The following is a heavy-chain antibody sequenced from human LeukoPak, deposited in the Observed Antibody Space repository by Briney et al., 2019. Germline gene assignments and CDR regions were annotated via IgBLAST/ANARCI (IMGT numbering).Heavy chain of an antibody. CDR2: ISSSSSYI. Sequence: GGSLRLSCAASGFTFSSFGMNWVRQAPGKGLEWVSSISSSSSYIYYADSVKGRFTISRDNAKNSLYLQMNSLRAEDTAVYYCARKRDDYGDYVDAFDIWGQGTMVTVSS. D-gene: IGHD4-17*01. CDR1: GFTFSSFG. J-gene: IGHJ3*02. CDR3: ARKRDDYGDYVDAFDI. V-gene: IGHV3-21*01.